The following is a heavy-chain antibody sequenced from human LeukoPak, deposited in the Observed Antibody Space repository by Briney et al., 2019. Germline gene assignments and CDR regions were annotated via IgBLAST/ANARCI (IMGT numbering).Heavy chain of an antibody. J-gene: IGHJ4*02. CDR2: ISGSGDST. CDR3: AKTRPLDSSSWSHGDY. D-gene: IGHD6-13*01. V-gene: IGHV3-23*01. Sequence: GGSLILSCAASGFTFSSYAMSWVRQAPGKGLEWVSAISGSGDSTYYGDSVKGRFTISRDNSKNTLYLQMKSLRAEDTAVYYCAKTRPLDSSSWSHGDYWGQGTLVTVSS. CDR1: GFTFSSYA.